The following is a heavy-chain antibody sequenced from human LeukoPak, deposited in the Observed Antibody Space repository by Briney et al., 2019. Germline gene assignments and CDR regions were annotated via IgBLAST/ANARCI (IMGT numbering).Heavy chain of an antibody. Sequence: GASVKVSCKASGYTFTGYYMHWVRQAPGQGLEWMGWINPNSGGTNYAQKFQGRVTMTRDTSISTAYMELSRLRSDDTAVYYCARVLFEYLVPRAFDIWGQGTMVTVSS. CDR1: GYTFTGYY. CDR2: INPNSGGT. D-gene: IGHD2-2*01. CDR3: ARVLFEYLVPRAFDI. J-gene: IGHJ3*02. V-gene: IGHV1-2*02.